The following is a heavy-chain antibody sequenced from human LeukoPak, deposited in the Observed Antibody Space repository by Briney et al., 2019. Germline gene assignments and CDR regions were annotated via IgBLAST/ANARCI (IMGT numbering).Heavy chain of an antibody. CDR3: ARGVVVVVAATSNWFDP. CDR2: ISYDGSNK. D-gene: IGHD2-15*01. Sequence: QPGRSLRLSCAASGFTFSSYAMHWVRQAPGKGLEWVAVISYDGSNKYYADSVKGRFTTSRDNSKNTLYLQMNTLRAEDTAVYYCARGVVVVVAATSNWFDPWGQGILVTVAS. J-gene: IGHJ5*02. CDR1: GFTFSSYA. V-gene: IGHV3-30*04.